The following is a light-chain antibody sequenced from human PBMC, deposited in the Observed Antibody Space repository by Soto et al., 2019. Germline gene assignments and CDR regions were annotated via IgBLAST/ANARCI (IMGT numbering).Light chain of an antibody. CDR1: QRISDN. V-gene: IGKV1-39*01. Sequence: DIQLTQFPSSLSASVGDRVSMTCRTSQRISDNLHWYQQKPGKAPNLLIYVASNLESGVPSRFRGGGSGTEFTLTITSLEPEDFATYYCQGSYGRSFIFGPGTRVDMK. CDR2: VAS. J-gene: IGKJ3*01. CDR3: QGSYGRSFI.